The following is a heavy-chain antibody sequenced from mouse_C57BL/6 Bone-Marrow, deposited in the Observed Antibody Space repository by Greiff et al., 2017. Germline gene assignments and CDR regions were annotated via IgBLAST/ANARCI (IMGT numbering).Heavy chain of an antibody. D-gene: IGHD6-1*01. CDR2: INPNYGTT. J-gene: IGHJ4*01. Sequence: LQQSGPELVKPGASVKISCKASGYSFTDYNMNWVKPSNGKSLEWIGVINPNYGTTSYNQKFKGKATLTVTQSSSTTYMQLNSLTSEDSAVCDCARAGDSANYYSMDYWGQGTSVTVSS. V-gene: IGHV1-39*01. CDR1: GYSFTDYN. CDR3: ARAGDSANYYSMDY.